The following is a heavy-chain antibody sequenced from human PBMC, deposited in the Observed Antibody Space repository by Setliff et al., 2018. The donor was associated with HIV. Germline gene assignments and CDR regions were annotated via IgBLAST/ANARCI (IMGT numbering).Heavy chain of an antibody. CDR3: ARPIAVAGIGEEERDAFDI. CDR2: VNPGDSNI. V-gene: IGHV5-51*01. D-gene: IGHD6-19*01. Sequence: GESLKISCKGSGYSFTTHWIAWVRQMPGKGLEWMGIVNPGDSNITYSPSFQGQVTISADKSISTAYLRWSSLQASDTAMYYCARPIAVAGIGEEERDAFDIWGQGTMVTVSS. J-gene: IGHJ3*02. CDR1: GYSFTTHW.